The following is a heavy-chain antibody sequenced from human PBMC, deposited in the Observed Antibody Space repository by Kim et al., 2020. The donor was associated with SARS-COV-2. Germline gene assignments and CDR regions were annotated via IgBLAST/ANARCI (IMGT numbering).Heavy chain of an antibody. J-gene: IGHJ4*02. CDR3: TTGGADI. D-gene: IGHD3-10*01. Sequence: GGSLRLSCAASGFSIITQWMSWVRQAPGKGLEGVATIKPYGNENFYVDSVRGRFTIARDKAKDSLYLQMNSLRAEDTAVYYCTTGGADIWGQGTLVTVSS. CDR1: GFSIITQW. CDR2: IKPYGNEN. V-gene: IGHV3-7*01.